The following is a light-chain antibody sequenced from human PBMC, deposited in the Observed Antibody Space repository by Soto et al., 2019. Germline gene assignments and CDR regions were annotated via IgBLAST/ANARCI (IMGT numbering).Light chain of an antibody. CDR3: SSYAGTTL. Sequence: QSVLTQPPSASGSPGQSVTISCTGSSSDIKNYRYVSWYQQHPGGVPRLLLYEIDRRPSGVPDRFSGSKSGTTAFLTVSGLQPEDEADYFCSSYAGTTLFGGGTKVTVL. CDR2: EID. J-gene: IGLJ3*02. CDR1: SSDIKNYRY. V-gene: IGLV2-8*01.